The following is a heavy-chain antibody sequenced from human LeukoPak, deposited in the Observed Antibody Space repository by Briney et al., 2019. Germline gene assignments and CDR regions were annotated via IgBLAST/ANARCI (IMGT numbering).Heavy chain of an antibody. CDR3: ARDAAVIDDWYFDL. V-gene: IGHV3-74*01. Sequence: GGSLRLSCAASGFTFSDYYMSWIRQAPGKGLVWVSRINSDGSSTSYADSVKGRFTISRDNAKNTLYLQMNSLRAEDTAVYYCARDAAVIDDWYFDLWGRGTLVTVSS. J-gene: IGHJ2*01. D-gene: IGHD2-21*01. CDR2: INSDGSST. CDR1: GFTFSDYY.